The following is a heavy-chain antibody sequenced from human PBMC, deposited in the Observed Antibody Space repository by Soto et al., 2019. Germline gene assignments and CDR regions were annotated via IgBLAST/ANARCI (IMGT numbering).Heavy chain of an antibody. Sequence: EVHLVESGGGLVQPGGSLRLSCAASGFSFSDHYMEWVRQAPGKGLEWVGRIRNKANSYTTQYAAAVRGRFTLSRDDSKNLLFLQMNSLKTEDTAIYYCARTIMYSAPHYFDYSGQGTLVTVSS. V-gene: IGHV3-72*01. D-gene: IGHD1-26*01. J-gene: IGHJ4*02. CDR1: GFSFSDHY. CDR3: ARTIMYSAPHYFDY. CDR2: IRNKANSYTT.